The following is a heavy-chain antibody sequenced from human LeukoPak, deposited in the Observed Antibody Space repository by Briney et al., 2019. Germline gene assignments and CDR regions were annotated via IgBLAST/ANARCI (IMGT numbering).Heavy chain of an antibody. V-gene: IGHV1-46*01. D-gene: IGHD2-2*01. J-gene: IGHJ6*03. CDR1: GYTFTSYY. CDR3: ARHDWSSTSSYCSYYYMDV. CDR2: INPSGGST. Sequence: ASVKVSCKASGYTFTSYYMHWVRQAPGQGLEWMGIINPSGGSTSYAQKFQGRVTMTRDTSTSTVYMELSSLRSEDTAVYYCARHDWSSTSSYCSYYYMDVWGKGTTVTVPS.